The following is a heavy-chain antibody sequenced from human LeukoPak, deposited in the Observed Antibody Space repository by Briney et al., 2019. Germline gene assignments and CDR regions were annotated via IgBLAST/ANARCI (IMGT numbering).Heavy chain of an antibody. Sequence: GGSLRLSCAASGFSFSSNWMHWVRQAPGKGLVWVSRINSDGSSTSYADSVKGRFTISRDNAKNTLYLQMNSLRAEDTAVYYCARVEVAGTRDFQHWGQGTLVTVSS. CDR2: INSDGSST. CDR1: GFSFSSNW. V-gene: IGHV3-74*01. J-gene: IGHJ1*01. CDR3: ARVEVAGTRDFQH. D-gene: IGHD6-19*01.